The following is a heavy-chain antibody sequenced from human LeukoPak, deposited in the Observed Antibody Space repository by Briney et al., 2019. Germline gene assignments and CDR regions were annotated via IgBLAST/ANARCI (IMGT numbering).Heavy chain of an antibody. J-gene: IGHJ4*02. CDR3: VAGVALDY. CDR1: GLNSSVYY. CDR2: ISKTGTSI. D-gene: IGHD3-3*01. V-gene: IGHV3-11*01. Sequence: GGSMRLSCTASGLNSSVYYTTWNRQAPGDWLGAPGNGLERLSHISKTGTSIYYAGSQTRRLTLPTGNAKNSLHPHMKSIRVEDTAVYYCVAGVALDYWGQGALVTVSS.